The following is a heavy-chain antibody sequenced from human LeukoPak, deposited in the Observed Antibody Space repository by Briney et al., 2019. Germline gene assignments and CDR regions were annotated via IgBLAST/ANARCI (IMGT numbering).Heavy chain of an antibody. J-gene: IGHJ3*01. CDR2: MSYDGFSK. CDR3: AREGHTSGYCGTFDV. CDR1: GVTLSNYA. D-gene: IGHD3-22*01. V-gene: IGHV3-30*04. Sequence: GGSLRLSCVASGVTLSNYAMSWARQAPGKGLEWVSAMSYDGFSKYYADSMKGRLTISRDDSKNTVYLQMKSLRPEDTAVYYCAREGHTSGYCGTFDVWGQGTTVAVS.